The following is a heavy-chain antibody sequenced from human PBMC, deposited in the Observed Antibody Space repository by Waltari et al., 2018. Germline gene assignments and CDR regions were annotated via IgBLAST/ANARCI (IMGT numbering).Heavy chain of an antibody. CDR2: VHGSGRS. V-gene: IGHV4-4*02. CDR3: ARDRGRGLYLDT. J-gene: IGHJ5*02. D-gene: IGHD2-15*01. CDR1: GDSVSSTYW. Sequence: QLQLQESGPGLVKPSGTLSLTCAVSGDSVSSTYWWSWVRQSPQKGLEWRGQVHGSGRSNYSPSFASRVTVSLDTSNNEFYLKVTAATAADTAVYYCARDRGRGLYLDTWGPGTVVTVSP.